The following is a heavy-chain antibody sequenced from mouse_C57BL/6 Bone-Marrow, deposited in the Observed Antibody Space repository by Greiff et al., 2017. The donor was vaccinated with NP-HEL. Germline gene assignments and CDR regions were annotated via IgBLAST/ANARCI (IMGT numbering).Heavy chain of an antibody. CDR1: GYTFTSYW. CDR2: IYPGSGST. J-gene: IGHJ1*03. V-gene: IGHV1-55*01. Sequence: VQLKQPGAELVKPGASVKMSCKASGYTFTSYWITWVKQRPGQGLEWIGDIYPGSGSTNYNEKFKSKATLTVDTSSSTAYMQLSSLTSEDSAVYYCAREDSHYYGPLYWYFDVWGTGTTVTVSS. D-gene: IGHD1-2*01. CDR3: AREDSHYYGPLYWYFDV.